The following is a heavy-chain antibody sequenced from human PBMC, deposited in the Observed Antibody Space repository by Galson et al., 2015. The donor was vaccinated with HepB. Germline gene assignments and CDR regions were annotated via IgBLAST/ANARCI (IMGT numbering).Heavy chain of an antibody. CDR1: GFIFSNAW. Sequence: SLRLSCAASGFIFSNAWMSWVRQAPGKGLEWLGRIKTKIDGGTTDYAASVKGRFTISRDDSKNTLYLQMNSLKTEDTAVYYCTTVRYGDYIDYWGQGALVTVSS. V-gene: IGHV3-15*01. D-gene: IGHD4-17*01. CDR3: TTVRYGDYIDY. J-gene: IGHJ4*02. CDR2: IKTKIDGGTT.